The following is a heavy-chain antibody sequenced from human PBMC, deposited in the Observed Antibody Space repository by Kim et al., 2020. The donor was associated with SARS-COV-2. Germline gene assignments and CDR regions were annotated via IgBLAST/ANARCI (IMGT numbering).Heavy chain of an antibody. V-gene: IGHV3-23*01. J-gene: IGHJ4*02. D-gene: IGHD3-3*01. Sequence: RFTMSRDNSKNTLYLQMNSLRAEDTAVYYCAKDGRITIFGVVITQTYYFDYWGQGTLVTVSS. CDR3: AKDGRITIFGVVITQTYYFDY.